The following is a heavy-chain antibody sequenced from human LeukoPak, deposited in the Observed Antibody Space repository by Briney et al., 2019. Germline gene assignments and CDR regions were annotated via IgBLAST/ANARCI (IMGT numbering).Heavy chain of an antibody. CDR2: ISYDGSNK. V-gene: IGHV3-30*04. Sequence: PGGSLRLSCAASGFTLSNYAMHWVRQAPGKGLEWVAVISYDGSNKYYADSVKGRFTISRDNSKNTLYLQMNSLRAEDTAVYYCAKDSSDSSSWYPLSDYFDYWGQGTLVTVSS. J-gene: IGHJ4*02. CDR1: GFTLSNYA. CDR3: AKDSSDSSSWYPLSDYFDY. D-gene: IGHD6-13*01.